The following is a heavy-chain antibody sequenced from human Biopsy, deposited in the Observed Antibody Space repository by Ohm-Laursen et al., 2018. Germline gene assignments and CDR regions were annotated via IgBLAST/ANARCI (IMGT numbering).Heavy chain of an antibody. CDR3: ARDRGYYSDRTVPGYFDL. CDR2: VYYTGST. V-gene: IGHV4-59*01. J-gene: IGHJ2*01. Sequence: TLSLTCTVSGDSISSYYWSWIRQPPGKGREGIGYVYYTGSTEYNPSLQSRVTISVDTSKNHFSLRLRSVTPADTAIYYCARDRGYYSDRTVPGYFDLWGRGTLVTVSS. D-gene: IGHD3-22*01. CDR1: GDSISSYY.